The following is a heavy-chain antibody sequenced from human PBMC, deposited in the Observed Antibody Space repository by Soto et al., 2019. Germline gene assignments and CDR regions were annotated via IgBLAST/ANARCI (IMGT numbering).Heavy chain of an antibody. CDR1: GFTFSRYA. J-gene: IGHJ3*02. V-gene: IGHV3-23*01. D-gene: IGHD6-19*01. CDR2: ISGSGGTT. CDR3: AKTANGWFSAFDI. Sequence: EVQLLESGGGLVQPGGSLRLSCAASGFTFSRYAMRWVRQAPGKGLEWVSAISGSGGTTYYADSVKGRFTFSRDNSKNTLYLQMNSLRAEDTAVYYCAKTANGWFSAFDIWGQGTMVTVSS.